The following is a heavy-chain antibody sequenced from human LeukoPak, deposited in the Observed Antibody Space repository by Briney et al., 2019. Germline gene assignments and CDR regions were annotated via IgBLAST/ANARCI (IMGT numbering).Heavy chain of an antibody. CDR1: GYTFTSYD. CDR2: MNPNSGNT. CDR3: ARGRITGIQLRLDKRSYYFDY. D-gene: IGHD5-18*01. V-gene: IGHV1-8*01. J-gene: IGHJ4*02. Sequence: ASVKVSCKASGYTFTSYDINWVRQATGQGLEWMGWMNPNSGNTGYAQKFQGRVTMTRNTSISTAYMELSSLRSEDTAVYYCARGRITGIQLRLDKRSYYFDYWGQGTLVTVSS.